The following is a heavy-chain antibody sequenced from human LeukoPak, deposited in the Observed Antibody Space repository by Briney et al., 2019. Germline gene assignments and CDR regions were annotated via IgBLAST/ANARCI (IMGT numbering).Heavy chain of an antibody. CDR1: GYTFTGYY. V-gene: IGHV1-2*02. D-gene: IGHD6-13*01. CDR2: INPNSGGT. J-gene: IGHJ4*02. CDR3: ARPSTAAAVLPFDY. Sequence: GASVKVSCKASGYTFTGYYMHWVRQAPGQGLEWMGWINPNSGGTNYAQKFQGRVTMTRDTSISTAYMELSRLRSDDTAVYYCARPSTAAAVLPFDYWGQGTLVTVSS.